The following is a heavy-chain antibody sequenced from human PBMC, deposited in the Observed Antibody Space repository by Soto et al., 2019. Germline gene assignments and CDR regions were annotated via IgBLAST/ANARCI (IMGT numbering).Heavy chain of an antibody. CDR2: MKPDGGEI. V-gene: IGHV3-7*03. Sequence: GWSLRLACTSSGFTFIDFWMSWVRQPPGKGLEWVANMKPDGGEINYVDSVRGRFTISRDNAKKSMYLQMDSLRVDDTAVYYCGRDRGYSSFDYWGQGTPVTVSS. CDR3: GRDRGYSSFDY. D-gene: IGHD3-16*02. J-gene: IGHJ4*02. CDR1: GFTFIDFW.